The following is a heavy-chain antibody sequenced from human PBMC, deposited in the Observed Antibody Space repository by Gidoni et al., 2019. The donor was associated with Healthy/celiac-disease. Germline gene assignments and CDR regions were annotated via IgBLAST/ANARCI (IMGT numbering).Heavy chain of an antibody. J-gene: IGHJ6*02. CDR1: GYTFTSYG. CDR3: ARKSSGWYADYYYYGMDV. CDR2: ISAYNGNT. V-gene: IGHV1-18*01. D-gene: IGHD6-19*01. Sequence: QVQLVQSGAEVKKPAASVKVSCKASGYTFTSYGISWVRQAPGQGLEWMGWISAYNGNTNYAQKLQGRVTMTTDTSTSTAYMELRSLRSDDTAVYYCARKSSGWYADYYYYGMDVWGQGTTVTVSS.